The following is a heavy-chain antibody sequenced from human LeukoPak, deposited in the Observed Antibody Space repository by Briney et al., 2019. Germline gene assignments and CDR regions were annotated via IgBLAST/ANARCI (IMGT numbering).Heavy chain of an antibody. CDR1: GGSISSYY. V-gene: IGHV4-59*01. Sequence: SETLSLTCTVSGGSISSYYWTWIRQPPGKGLEWIGYIYYNGSTNYNPSLKSRVTMSVDTSNNQFSLKLSSVTAADTAVYYCARGPPGGQFDPWGQGTLVTVSS. D-gene: IGHD3-10*01. CDR2: IYYNGST. CDR3: ARGPPGGQFDP. J-gene: IGHJ5*02.